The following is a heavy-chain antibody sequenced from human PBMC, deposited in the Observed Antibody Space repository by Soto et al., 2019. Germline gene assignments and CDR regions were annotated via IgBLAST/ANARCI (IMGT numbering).Heavy chain of an antibody. CDR2: ISSSSSYI. CDR3: ARDPEQNPEYRDYIWGSYRPRYFDI. V-gene: IGHV3-21*01. J-gene: IGHJ3*02. Sequence: PGGSLRLSCAASGFTFSSYSMNWVRQAPGKGLEWVSSISSSSSYIYYADSVKGRFTISRDNAKNSLYLQMNSLRAEDTAVYYCARDPEQNPEYRDYIWGSYRPRYFDIWGQGTMVTVSS. CDR1: GFTFSSYS. D-gene: IGHD3-16*02.